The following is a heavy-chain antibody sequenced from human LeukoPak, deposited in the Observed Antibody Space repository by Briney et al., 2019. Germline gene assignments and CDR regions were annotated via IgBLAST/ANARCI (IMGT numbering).Heavy chain of an antibody. D-gene: IGHD3-3*01. J-gene: IGHJ4*02. CDR2: ISTYNANT. CDR3: APDRGFLEHSGYFDF. CDR1: GYTFTRNG. V-gene: IGHV1-18*01. Sequence: ASVTVSFKSSGYTFTRNGISWVRQAPGQGRAGMGWISTYNANTNYAQKSQGRVTMTTDPSTSTGYMELRSLKSDDTAVYYCAPDRGFLEHSGYFDFWGQGTLVTVSS.